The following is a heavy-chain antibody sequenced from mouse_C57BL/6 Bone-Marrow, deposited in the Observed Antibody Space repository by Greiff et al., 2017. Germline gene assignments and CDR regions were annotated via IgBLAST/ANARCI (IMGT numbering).Heavy chain of an antibody. Sequence: EVQLVESGGGLVKPGGSLKLSCAASGFTFSSYAMSWVRQTPEKRLEWVATISDGGSYTYYPDNVKGRYTISRDNAKNNLYLHMSHLKSENTAMYDCAGDRLTMVTTPYWYFDVWGTGTTVTVSS. CDR3: AGDRLTMVTTPYWYFDV. J-gene: IGHJ1*03. CDR1: GFTFSSYA. D-gene: IGHD2-1*01. CDR2: ISDGGSYT. V-gene: IGHV5-4*01.